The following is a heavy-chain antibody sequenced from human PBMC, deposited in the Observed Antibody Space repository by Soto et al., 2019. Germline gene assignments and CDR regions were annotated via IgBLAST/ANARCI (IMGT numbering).Heavy chain of an antibody. J-gene: IGHJ4*02. CDR1: GFTFSSYG. CDR2: IWYDGSNK. Sequence: QVQLVESGGGVVQPGRSLRLSCAASGFTFSSYGMHWVRQAPGKGLEWVAVIWYDGSNKYYADSVKGRFTISRDNSKNTLYLPMNSLRAEDTAVYYCARDSEPAAIANNSFDYWGQGTLVTVSS. V-gene: IGHV3-33*01. CDR3: ARDSEPAAIANNSFDY. D-gene: IGHD2-2*01.